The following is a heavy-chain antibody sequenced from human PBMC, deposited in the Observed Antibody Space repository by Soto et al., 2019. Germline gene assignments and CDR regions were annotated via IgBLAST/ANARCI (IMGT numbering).Heavy chain of an antibody. J-gene: IGHJ4*02. V-gene: IGHV4-59*12. D-gene: IGHD3-16*01. CDR3: ARGPPFH. Sequence: SETLSLTFTISCISIYGYYWSWIRQPPGKGLDWIGYMYNTGSTVYNPSFKSRVTISVDGSKNQFSLKLSSVTAADTAVYYCARGPPFHWGQGTLVTVS. CDR2: MYNTGST. CDR1: CISIYGYY.